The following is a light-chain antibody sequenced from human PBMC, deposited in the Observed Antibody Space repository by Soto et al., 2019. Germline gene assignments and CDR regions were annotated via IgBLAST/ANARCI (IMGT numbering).Light chain of an antibody. CDR3: QPYNSYFRFT. CDR1: QSISSW. Sequence: DIQMTQSPSTLSASVGDRVTITCRASQSISSWLAWYQQKPGKAPKLLIYDASSLESGVPSRFGGSGSGTEFTLTISSLQPDAFATYYCQPYNSYFRFTFGPGTKVDIK. J-gene: IGKJ3*01. V-gene: IGKV1-5*01. CDR2: DAS.